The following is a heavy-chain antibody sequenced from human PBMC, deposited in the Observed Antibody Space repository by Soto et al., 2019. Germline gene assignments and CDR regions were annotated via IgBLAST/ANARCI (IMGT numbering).Heavy chain of an antibody. Sequence: PSETLSLTCAVYGGSFGGYYWSWIRQPPGKGLEWIGEINHSGSTNYNPSLKSRVTISVDTSKNQFSLKLSSVTAADTAVYYCARGQRSESGFMTTVTNWFDPWGQGTLVTVSS. V-gene: IGHV4-34*01. D-gene: IGHD4-4*01. J-gene: IGHJ5*02. CDR3: ARGQRSESGFMTTVTNWFDP. CDR2: INHSGST. CDR1: GGSFGGYY.